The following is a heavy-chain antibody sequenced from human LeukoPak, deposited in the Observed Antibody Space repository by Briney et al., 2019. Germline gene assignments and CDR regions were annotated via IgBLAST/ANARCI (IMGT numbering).Heavy chain of an antibody. CDR2: ISGSGGRT. CDR3: AKHDGNRYYSGGSYYTFDF. D-gene: IGHD2-15*01. CDR1: GFTLSSYA. V-gene: IGHV3-23*01. Sequence: PGGSLRLSCAASGFTLSSYAMNWVRQAPGKGLEWVSAISGSGGRTYYADSVKGRFTISRDNSKNTLYLQMDSLRAEDTAVYYCAKHDGNRYYSGGSYYTFDFWGQGTLVTVSS. J-gene: IGHJ4*02.